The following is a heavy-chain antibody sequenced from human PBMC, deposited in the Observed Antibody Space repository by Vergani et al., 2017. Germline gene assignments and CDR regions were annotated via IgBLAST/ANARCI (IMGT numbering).Heavy chain of an antibody. D-gene: IGHD3-22*01. CDR2: IRPNTDGETT. Sequence: EVQPVESGGGLVKPGGSLRLSCTTSGFTFSSAWMSWVRQAPGKGLEWVGRIRPNTDGETTDYAEPVKGRFTISIDDSKNTLYLQMNRLKTEDTAVYYCTTPTKWELLYYFDYWCQGTLVTVSS. J-gene: IGHJ4*02. CDR1: GFTFSSAW. CDR3: TTPTKWELLYYFDY. V-gene: IGHV3-15*01.